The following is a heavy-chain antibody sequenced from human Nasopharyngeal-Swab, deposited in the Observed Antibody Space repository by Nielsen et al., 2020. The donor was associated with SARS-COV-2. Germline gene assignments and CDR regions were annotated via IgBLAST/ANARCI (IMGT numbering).Heavy chain of an antibody. J-gene: IGHJ3*01. Sequence: GGSLRLSCTGSGLIFSRDWMSWVRQAPGKGLEWVSSITASGTATYYADSVKGRFTISRDNSKNTLHLQMNSLRAEDTAVYYCGKDEILVGATDDDFDFWGQGTMVTVSS. CDR1: GLIFSRDW. V-gene: IGHV3-23*01. CDR2: ITASGTAT. CDR3: GKDEILVGATDDDFDF. D-gene: IGHD1-26*01.